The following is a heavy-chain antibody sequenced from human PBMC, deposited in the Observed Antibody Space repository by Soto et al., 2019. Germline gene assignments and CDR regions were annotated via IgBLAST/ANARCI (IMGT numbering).Heavy chain of an antibody. CDR2: ISGSGGST. V-gene: IGHV3-23*01. CDR3: AKARYFDWLSITGTSDY. J-gene: IGHJ4*02. D-gene: IGHD3-9*01. CDR1: GFTSSSYA. Sequence: GGSLRLSCAASGFTSSSYAMSWVRQAPGKGLEWVSAISGSGGSTYYADSVKGRFTISRDNSKNTLYLQMNSLRAEDTAVYYCAKARYFDWLSITGTSDYWGQGTLVTVSS.